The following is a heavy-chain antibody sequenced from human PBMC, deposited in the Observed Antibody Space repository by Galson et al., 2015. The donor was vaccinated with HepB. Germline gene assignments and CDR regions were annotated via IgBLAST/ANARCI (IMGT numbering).Heavy chain of an antibody. CDR1: GYTFTSYG. CDR2: ISAYNGNT. V-gene: IGHV1-18*01. Sequence: SVKVSCKASGYTFTSYGISWVRQAPGQGLEWMGWISAYNGNTNYAQKLQGRVTMTTDTSTSTAYMELRSLRSDDTAVYYCAREGHAFPAGIGELWADWFDPWGQGTLVTVSS. D-gene: IGHD3-10*01. CDR3: AREGHAFPAGIGELWADWFDP. J-gene: IGHJ5*02.